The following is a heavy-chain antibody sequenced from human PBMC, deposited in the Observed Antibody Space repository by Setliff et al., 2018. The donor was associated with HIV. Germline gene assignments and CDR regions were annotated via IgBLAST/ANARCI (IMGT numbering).Heavy chain of an antibody. CDR1: GFLFHTYW. D-gene: IGHD3-3*01. CDR2: IKEDGSEK. CDR3: ARPGTRWSFYY. J-gene: IGHJ4*02. V-gene: IGHV3-7*05. Sequence: HPGGSLRLSCAASGFLFHTYWMSWVRQAPGKGLEWVANIKEDGSEKYYVDSVKGRFTISRDNAENSLYLQMNSLTAEDTAVYYCARPGTRWSFYYWGQGILVTVSS.